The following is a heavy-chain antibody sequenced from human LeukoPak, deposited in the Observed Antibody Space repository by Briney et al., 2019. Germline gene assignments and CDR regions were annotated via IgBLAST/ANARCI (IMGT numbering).Heavy chain of an antibody. CDR3: ARDGSYRAFYY. V-gene: IGHV1-2*02. D-gene: IGHD1-26*01. CDR2: INPNSGAT. J-gene: IGHJ4*02. CDR1: GYTFIVYN. Sequence: ASVKVSCKASGYTFIVYNIHWVRQAPGQGLEYMGWINPNSGATNYAQDFQGRVTMTRDTSISTAYMELSSLISDDTAVYYCARDGSYRAFYYWGQGTLVTVSS.